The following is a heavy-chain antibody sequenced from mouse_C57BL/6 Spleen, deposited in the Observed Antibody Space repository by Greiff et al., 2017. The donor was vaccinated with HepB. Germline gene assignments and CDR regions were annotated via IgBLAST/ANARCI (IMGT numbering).Heavy chain of an antibody. D-gene: IGHD1-1*01. Sequence: VQLQQSGAELTRPGASVKMSCKASGYTFTSYTMHWVKQRPGQGLEWIGYINPSSGYTKYNQKFKDKATLTADKSSSTAYMQLSSLTSEDSAVYYLARSRGVTTVVRNYAMDYWGQGTSVTVSS. J-gene: IGHJ4*01. CDR3: ARSRGVTTVVRNYAMDY. V-gene: IGHV1-4*01. CDR2: INPSSGYT. CDR1: GYTFTSYT.